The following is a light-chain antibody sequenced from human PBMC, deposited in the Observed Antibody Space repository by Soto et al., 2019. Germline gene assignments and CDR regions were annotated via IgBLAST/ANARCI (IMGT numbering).Light chain of an antibody. J-gene: IGKJ4*01. Sequence: EIVVTQSPGTLSLSPGERATLSRRARQSVSSSYLAGYQQKPGQAPTLLIHGASSRATGIPDRFSRSGSGTDFTRTISRLEAEDFAVYYCQQYCSSPPLTFGGGTKVEIK. CDR3: QQYCSSPPLT. CDR1: QSVSSSY. CDR2: GAS. V-gene: IGKV3-20*01.